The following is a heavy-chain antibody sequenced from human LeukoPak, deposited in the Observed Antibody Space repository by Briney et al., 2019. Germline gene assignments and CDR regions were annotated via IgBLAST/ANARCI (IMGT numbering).Heavy chain of an antibody. CDR2: IYSGGST. Sequence: GSLRLSCAASGFTVSSNYMSWVRQAPGKGLEWVSVIYSGGSTYYADSVKGRFTISRDNSKNTLYLQMNSLRAEDTAVYYCARVLGSQLAGFDYWGQGALVTVSS. J-gene: IGHJ4*02. CDR3: ARVLGSQLAGFDY. V-gene: IGHV3-53*01. CDR1: GFTVSSNY. D-gene: IGHD3-16*01.